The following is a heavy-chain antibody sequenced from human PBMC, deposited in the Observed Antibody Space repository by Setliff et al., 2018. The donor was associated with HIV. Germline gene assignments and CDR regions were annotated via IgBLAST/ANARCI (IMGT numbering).Heavy chain of an antibody. CDR1: GGSINSYY. V-gene: IGHV4-59*01. Sequence: SETLSLTCNVSGGSINSYYWSWIRQSPGKGLEWIGHIYYGGSTNYNPSLKSRATISVDTPKSQISLKLSSVTAADTAVYYCARDYMSVVPWGAFDLWGQGTMVTVSS. J-gene: IGHJ3*01. CDR2: IYYGGST. D-gene: IGHD2-21*01. CDR3: ARDYMSVVPWGAFDL.